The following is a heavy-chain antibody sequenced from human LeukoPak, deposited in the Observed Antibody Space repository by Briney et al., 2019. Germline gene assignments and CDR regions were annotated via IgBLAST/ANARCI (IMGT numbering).Heavy chain of an antibody. V-gene: IGHV1-69*04. D-gene: IGHD3-10*01. Sequence: ASVKVSCKASGGTFSSYAISWVRQAPGQGLEWMGRIIPILGIANYAQKFQGRVTITADKSTSTAYMELSSLRSEDTAVYYCARDSGALWFGELSAWGQGTLVTVSS. CDR2: IIPILGIA. CDR3: ARDSGALWFGELSA. J-gene: IGHJ5*02. CDR1: GGTFSSYA.